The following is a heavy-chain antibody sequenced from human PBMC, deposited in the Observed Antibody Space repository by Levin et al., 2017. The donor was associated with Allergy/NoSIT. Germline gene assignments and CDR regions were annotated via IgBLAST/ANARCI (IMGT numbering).Heavy chain of an antibody. D-gene: IGHD3-3*01. J-gene: IGHJ6*02. CDR3: ARFRTISEAPGMDV. Sequence: GGSLRLSCAASGFTFSDYYMSWIRQAPGEGLEWVSYISNSGSIIYYADSVKGRFTISRDNAKKSLFLQMNSLRAEDPAVYYCARFRTISEAPGMDVWGQGTTVSVSS. CDR2: ISNSGSII. CDR1: GFTFSDYY. V-gene: IGHV3-11*01.